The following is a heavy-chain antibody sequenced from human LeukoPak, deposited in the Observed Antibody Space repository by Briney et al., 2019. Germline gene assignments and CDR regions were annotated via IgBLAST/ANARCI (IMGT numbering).Heavy chain of an antibody. V-gene: IGHV4-34*01. D-gene: IGHD3-22*01. CDR3: AKSNGYGLIDI. J-gene: IGHJ3*02. Sequence: SETLSLTCAVYGGSFSGYYWSWIRQPPGKGLEWIGEINHSGSTNYNPSLKSRVAISLDTSMNQFSLKLNSVTAADTAVYYCAKSNGYGLIDIWGQGTMVTVSS. CDR2: INHSGST. CDR1: GGSFSGYY.